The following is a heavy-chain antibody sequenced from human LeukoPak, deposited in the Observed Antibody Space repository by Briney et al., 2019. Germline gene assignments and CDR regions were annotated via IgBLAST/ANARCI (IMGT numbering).Heavy chain of an antibody. CDR1: GGSFSGYY. V-gene: IGHV4-34*01. D-gene: IGHD3-10*01. CDR2: INHSGST. Sequence: SETLSLTCAVYGGSFSGYYWSWIRQPPGKGLEWIGEINHSGSTNYNPSLKSRLSISVDTSKIQFSLRLSSVTVADTAVYYCARTPLRGATFFTSYPNWFDTWGQGTLVTVSS. CDR3: ARTPLRGATFFTSYPNWFDT. J-gene: IGHJ5*02.